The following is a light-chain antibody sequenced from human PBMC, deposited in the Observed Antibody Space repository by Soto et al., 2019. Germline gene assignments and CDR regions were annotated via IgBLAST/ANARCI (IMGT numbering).Light chain of an antibody. CDR3: QQYYSTPRT. V-gene: IGKV1-5*01. CDR1: QTIHSF. J-gene: IGKJ1*01. Sequence: DIQMTQSPSTLSASVGDRVTITCRASQTIHSFLAWYQQKAGKAPKLLIYDASNLESGVPSRFSGSGSGTEFTLTISSLQAEDVAVYYCQQYYSTPRTFGQGTKVDIK. CDR2: DAS.